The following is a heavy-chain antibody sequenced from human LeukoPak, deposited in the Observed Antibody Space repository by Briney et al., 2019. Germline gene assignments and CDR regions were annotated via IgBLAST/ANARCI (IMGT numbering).Heavy chain of an antibody. CDR3: ERSYGSGSPPWFDP. V-gene: IGHV1-18*04. J-gene: IGHJ5*02. D-gene: IGHD3-10*01. CDR1: GYTFTSYG. CDR2: ISAYNDNT. Sequence: GASVNVSCKASGYTFTSYGISWVRQAPGQGLEWMGWISAYNDNTNYAQKLPGRVTMTTDTSTSTAYVELRSLRSDDTAVYYCERSYGSGSPPWFDPWGQGTLVTVSS.